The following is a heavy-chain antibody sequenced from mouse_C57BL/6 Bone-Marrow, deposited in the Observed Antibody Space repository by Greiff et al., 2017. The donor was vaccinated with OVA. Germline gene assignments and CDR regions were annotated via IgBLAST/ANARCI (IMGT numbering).Heavy chain of an antibody. CDR3: ARHYYGSSYHWYFDV. Sequence: VQLQQPGAELVMPGASVKLSCKASGYTFTSYWMHWVKQRPGQGLEWIGEIDPSDSYTNYNPKFKGKSTLTVDKSSSTAYMQLSSLTSEDSAVYYCARHYYGSSYHWYFDVWGTGTTVTVSS. J-gene: IGHJ1*03. D-gene: IGHD1-1*01. V-gene: IGHV1-69*01. CDR2: IDPSDSYT. CDR1: GYTFTSYW.